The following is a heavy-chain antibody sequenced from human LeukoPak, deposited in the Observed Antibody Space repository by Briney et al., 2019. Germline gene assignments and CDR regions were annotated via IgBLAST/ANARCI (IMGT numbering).Heavy chain of an antibody. CDR1: GFTFSSYS. J-gene: IGHJ6*02. CDR3: ARMDYYYYYGMDV. CDR2: ISSSSSYV. D-gene: IGHD3/OR15-3a*01. V-gene: IGHV3-21*01. Sequence: GGSLRLSCAASGFTFSSYSMNWVRQAPGKGLEWVSSISSSSSYVYYADPVKGRFTISGDNAKNSLYLQMNSLRAEDTAVYYCARMDYYYYYGMDVWGQGTTVTVSS.